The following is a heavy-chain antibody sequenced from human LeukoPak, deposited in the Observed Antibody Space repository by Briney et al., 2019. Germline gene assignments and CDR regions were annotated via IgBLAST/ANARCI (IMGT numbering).Heavy chain of an antibody. CDR3: ARVGCSGGSCYRYFDY. CDR1: GGSISGYY. D-gene: IGHD2-15*01. CDR2: IHYSGSS. V-gene: IGHV4-59*12. J-gene: IGHJ4*02. Sequence: SETLSLTCTVSGGSISGYYWGWIRQPPGKGLDWIGYIHYSGSSKYSPSLKSRVAMSVDTSKNQFSLKLSSVTAADTALYYCARVGCSGGSCYRYFDYWGQGTLVTVPS.